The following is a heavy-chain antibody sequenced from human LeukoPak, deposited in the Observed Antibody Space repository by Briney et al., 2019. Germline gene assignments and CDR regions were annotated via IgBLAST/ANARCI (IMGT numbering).Heavy chain of an antibody. CDR2: IYYSRST. V-gene: IGHV4-59*01. CDR3: ARDLIDAFDI. CDR1: GGSISSYY. Sequence: SETLSLTCTVSGGSISSYYWSWIRQPPGKGLEWIGYIYYSRSTNYNPSLKSRVTISVDTSKNQFSLKLSSVTAADTAVYYCARDLIDAFDIWGQGTMVTVSS. J-gene: IGHJ3*02.